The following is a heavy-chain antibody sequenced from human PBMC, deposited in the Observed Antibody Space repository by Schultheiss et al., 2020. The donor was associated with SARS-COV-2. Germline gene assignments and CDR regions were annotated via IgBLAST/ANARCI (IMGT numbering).Heavy chain of an antibody. CDR2: ISYSGST. CDR3: ARASGKDIVVVPAATAFDY. CDR1: GGSVSSGSYY. D-gene: IGHD2-2*01. V-gene: IGHV4-39*01. Sequence: SQTLSLTCTVSGGSVSSGSYYWSLIRRPPGKGLEWIGSISYSGSTHYNQSLKSRVTISVDTSKNQFSLNLSSVTAADTAVYYCARASGKDIVVVPAATAFDYWGQGTLVTVSS. J-gene: IGHJ4*02.